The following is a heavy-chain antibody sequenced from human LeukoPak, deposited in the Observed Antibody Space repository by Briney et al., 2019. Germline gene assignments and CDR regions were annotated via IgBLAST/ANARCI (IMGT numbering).Heavy chain of an antibody. J-gene: IGHJ4*02. CDR1: GFTFSSYA. CDR3: ARVRYSSSWLFDY. D-gene: IGHD6-13*01. Sequence: GGSLRLSCAASGFTFSSYAMSWVRQAPGKGLEWVSAISGSGGSTYYADSVKGRFTISRDNSKNTLYLQTNSLRAEDTAVYYCARVRYSSSWLFDYWGQGTLVTVSS. V-gene: IGHV3-23*01. CDR2: ISGSGGST.